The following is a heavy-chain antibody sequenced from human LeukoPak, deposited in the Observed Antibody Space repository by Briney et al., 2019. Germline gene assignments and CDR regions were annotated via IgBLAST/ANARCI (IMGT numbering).Heavy chain of an antibody. CDR1: GGSISSYY. D-gene: IGHD2-21*02. V-gene: IGHV4-59*01. Sequence: SETLSLTCTVSGGSISSYYWSWIRQPPGKGLEWIGYIYYSGSTNYNPSLKSRVTISVDTSKNQFSLKLSSVTAAYTAVYYCARVVYCGGDCYPDYWGQGTLVTVSS. CDR2: IYYSGST. CDR3: ARVVYCGGDCYPDY. J-gene: IGHJ4*02.